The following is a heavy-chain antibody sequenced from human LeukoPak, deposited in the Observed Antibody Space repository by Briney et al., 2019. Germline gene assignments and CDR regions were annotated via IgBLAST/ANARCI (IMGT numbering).Heavy chain of an antibody. V-gene: IGHV4-39*07. D-gene: IGHD1-1*01. Sequence: KASETLSLTCAVSGGSISTNNYYWGWIRRPPGKGLEWIGSIYYTGSTYYNPSLKSRVTISIDTSKNQFSLKLRSVTAADTAVYYCARDGNALWGQGTLVTVSS. CDR1: GGSISTNNYY. CDR3: ARDGNAL. CDR2: IYYTGST. J-gene: IGHJ4*02.